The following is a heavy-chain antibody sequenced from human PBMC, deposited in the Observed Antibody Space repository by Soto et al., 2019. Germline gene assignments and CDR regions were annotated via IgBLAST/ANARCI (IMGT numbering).Heavy chain of an antibody. CDR3: ARGLPYHITIFGVVIISEFDP. V-gene: IGHV1-8*01. CDR1: GYSFTSYD. J-gene: IGHJ5*02. CDR2: MNPNSGNT. D-gene: IGHD3-3*01. Sequence: ASVKPSCKASGYSFTSYDINCVRQATGQGLEWMGWMNPNSGNTAYAQKFQGRVTMTRNTSISTAYMELSSLRSEDTAVYYCARGLPYHITIFGVVIISEFDPWGQGTLVTVSS.